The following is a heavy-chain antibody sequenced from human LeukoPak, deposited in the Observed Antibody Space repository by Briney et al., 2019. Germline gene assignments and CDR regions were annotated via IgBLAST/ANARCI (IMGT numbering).Heavy chain of an antibody. CDR3: ARGKMYSSSWYYDAFDI. Sequence: SETLSFTCAVYGGSFSGYYWSWIRQPPGKGLEWIGEINHSGSTNYNPSLKSRVTISVDTSKNQFSLKLSSVTAADTAVYYCARGKMYSSSWYYDAFDIWGQGTMVTVSS. V-gene: IGHV4-34*01. CDR1: GGSFSGYY. D-gene: IGHD6-13*01. J-gene: IGHJ3*02. CDR2: INHSGST.